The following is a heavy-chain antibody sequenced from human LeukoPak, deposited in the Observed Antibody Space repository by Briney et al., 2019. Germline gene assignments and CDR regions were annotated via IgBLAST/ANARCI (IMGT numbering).Heavy chain of an antibody. CDR1: GFTFSSNW. D-gene: IGHD1-14*01. J-gene: IGHJ4*02. CDR3: SRDFNGRNDF. Sequence: GGSLRLSCAASGFTFSSNWMHWVRQGPGKGLVWVLRINPDGSRKDYAESVKGRFTISRDNAKNTLSLEMNSLGDEDTAVYYCSRDFNGRNDFWGQGTLVTVSS. CDR2: INPDGSRK. V-gene: IGHV3-74*01.